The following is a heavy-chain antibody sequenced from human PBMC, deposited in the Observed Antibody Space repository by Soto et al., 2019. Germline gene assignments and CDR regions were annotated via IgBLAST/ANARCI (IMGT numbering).Heavy chain of an antibody. Sequence: TSETLSLTCTVSGGSVSSGSYYWSWIRQPPGKGLEWIGYIYYSGSTNYNPSLKSRVTISVDTSKNQFSLKLSSVTAADTAVYYCAREPPSYYYDSSGYVWGQGTTVTVSS. CDR3: AREPPSYYYDSSGYV. CDR2: IYYSGST. D-gene: IGHD3-22*01. V-gene: IGHV4-61*01. CDR1: GGSVSSGSYY. J-gene: IGHJ6*02.